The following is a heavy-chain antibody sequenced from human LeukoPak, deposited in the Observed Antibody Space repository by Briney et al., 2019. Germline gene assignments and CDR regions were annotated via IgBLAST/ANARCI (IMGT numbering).Heavy chain of an antibody. D-gene: IGHD1-26*01. CDR3: ARGVGLDY. J-gene: IGHJ4*02. V-gene: IGHV3-7*01. Sequence: GGSLRLSCAVSGFTFSSYWMSWVRQAPGKGLEWVANIKQDGSEKYYVDSVKGRFTISRDNAKNSLYLQMNSLRAEDTAVYYCARGVGLDYWGQGTLVTVSS. CDR2: IKQDGSEK. CDR1: GFTFSSYW.